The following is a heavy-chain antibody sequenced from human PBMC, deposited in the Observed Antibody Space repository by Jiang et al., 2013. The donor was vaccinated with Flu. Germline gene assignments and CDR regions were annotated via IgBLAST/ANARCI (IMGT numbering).Heavy chain of an antibody. J-gene: IGHJ6*02. V-gene: IGHV3-23*01. D-gene: IGHD5-24*01. CDR3: AKDRMAAIRSLNYFYYGVDV. CDR2: ISDSGDAT. Sequence: QLLESGGGLVQPGGSLRLACVASGFTFDDYAMAWVRQAPGKGLECVSIISDSGDATFYTDSVKGRFAISRDNAKNTLYLQMNSLRAEDAALYYCAKDRMAAIRSLNYFYYGVDVWGQGTTVTVSS. CDR1: GFTFDDYA.